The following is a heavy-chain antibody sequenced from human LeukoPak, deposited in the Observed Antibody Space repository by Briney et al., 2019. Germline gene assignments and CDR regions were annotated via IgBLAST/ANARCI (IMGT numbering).Heavy chain of an antibody. Sequence: GGSLRLSCAASGFTFSSYGMSWVRQAPGKGLEWVSAISGSGGSTYYADSVKGRFTISRDNSKNTLYLQMNSLRAEDTAVYYCGKASIAAALTFDYWGQGTLVTVSS. CDR1: GFTFSSYG. V-gene: IGHV3-23*01. CDR3: GKASIAAALTFDY. J-gene: IGHJ4*02. CDR2: ISGSGGST. D-gene: IGHD6-13*01.